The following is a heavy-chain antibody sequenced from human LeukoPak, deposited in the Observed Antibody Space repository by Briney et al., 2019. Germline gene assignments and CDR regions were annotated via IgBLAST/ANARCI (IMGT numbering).Heavy chain of an antibody. Sequence: GASVKVSCKASGYTFTSYDINWVRQATGQGLEWMGWMNPNSGNTGYAQKFQGRVTMTRNTSISTAYMELSSLRSEDTAVYYCAAAVDSSGYYYRALFDYWGQGTLVTVSS. CDR2: MNPNSGNT. CDR1: GYTFTSYD. D-gene: IGHD3-22*01. V-gene: IGHV1-8*01. J-gene: IGHJ4*02. CDR3: AAAVDSSGYYYRALFDY.